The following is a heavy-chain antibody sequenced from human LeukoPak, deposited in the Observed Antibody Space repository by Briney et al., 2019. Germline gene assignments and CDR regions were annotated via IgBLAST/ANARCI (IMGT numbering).Heavy chain of an antibody. D-gene: IGHD5-18*01. J-gene: IGHJ4*02. CDR2: IYHSGST. CDR3: ASLGYRGFDY. Sequence: PSETLSLTCTVSGYSISSDYYWGWIRQPPGKGLEWIGSIYHSGSTYYNPSLKSRVTISVDTSKNQFSLKLSSVTAADTAVYYCASLGYRGFDYWGQGTLVTVSS. CDR1: GYSISSDYY. V-gene: IGHV4-38-2*02.